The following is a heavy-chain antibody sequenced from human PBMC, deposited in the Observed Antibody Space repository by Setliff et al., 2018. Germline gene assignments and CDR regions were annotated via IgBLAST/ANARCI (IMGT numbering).Heavy chain of an antibody. Sequence: SETLSLTCTVSGDSTSRYFWNWIRQPPGKGLEWIGSVYHGGTTNCKPSLKRRVTISEDMSKNQVSLTLSSVTAADTAVYYCARGPTIVDWFFDLWGRGTLVTVSS. CDR1: GDSTSRYF. CDR2: VYHGGTT. D-gene: IGHD3-22*01. V-gene: IGHV4-59*01. CDR3: ARGPTIVDWFFDL. J-gene: IGHJ2*01.